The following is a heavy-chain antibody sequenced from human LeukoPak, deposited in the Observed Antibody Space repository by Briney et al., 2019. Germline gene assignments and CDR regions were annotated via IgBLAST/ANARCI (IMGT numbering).Heavy chain of an antibody. CDR3: ARHLESFDYGEHVNWFDP. CDR1: DGSTSSSSYY. V-gene: IGHV4-39*01. CDR2: IYYSGST. D-gene: IGHD4-17*01. J-gene: IGHJ5*02. Sequence: PSETLSLTCIVSDGSTSSSSYYWGWIRQPPGKGLEWIGSIYYSGSTYYNPSLKSRVTISVDTSKNQFSLKLSSVTAADTAVYYCARHLESFDYGEHVNWFDPWGQGTLVTVSS.